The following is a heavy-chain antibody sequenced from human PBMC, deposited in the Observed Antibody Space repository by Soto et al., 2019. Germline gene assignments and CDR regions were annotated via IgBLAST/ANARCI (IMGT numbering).Heavy chain of an antibody. D-gene: IGHD1-1*01. CDR1: GGSINSGAYH. CDR2: ISYRGTH. CDR3: ARMSATGTRGFDP. V-gene: IGHV4-31*03. J-gene: IGHJ5*02. Sequence: QVQLQESGPRLVKPSQDLSLTCTVSGGSINSGAYHWSWVRQHPGKGLEWIGAISYRGTHYSNPSLQCRMTMSVDPSKPQVSLKLSSVTAADTAVYYCARMSATGTRGFDPWGPGTLVTVSS.